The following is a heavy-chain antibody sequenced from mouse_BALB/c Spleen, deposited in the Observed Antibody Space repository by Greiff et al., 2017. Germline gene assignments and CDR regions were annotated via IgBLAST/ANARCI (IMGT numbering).Heavy chain of an antibody. CDR1: GFNIKDTY. Sequence: EVQLQESGAELVKPGASVKLSCTASGFNIKDTYMHWVKQRPEQGLEWIGRIDPANGNTKYDPKFQGKATITADTSSNTAYLQLSSLTSEDTAVYYCARWHYGYGDAYWGQGTLVTVSA. CDR3: ARWHYGYGDAY. V-gene: IGHV14-3*02. D-gene: IGHD1-2*01. CDR2: IDPANGNT. J-gene: IGHJ3*01.